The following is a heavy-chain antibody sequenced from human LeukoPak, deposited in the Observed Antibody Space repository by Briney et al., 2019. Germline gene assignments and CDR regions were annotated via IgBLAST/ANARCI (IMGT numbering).Heavy chain of an antibody. CDR1: GGSISSSSYY. Sequence: SETLSLTCTVSGGSISSSSYYWGWIRQPPGKGLEWIGSIYYSGSTYYNPSLKSRVTISVDTSKNQFSLKLSSVTAADTAVYYCARRRPGIAVAGSHDAFDIWGQGTMVTVPS. V-gene: IGHV4-39*01. CDR3: ARRRPGIAVAGSHDAFDI. CDR2: IYYSGST. J-gene: IGHJ3*02. D-gene: IGHD6-19*01.